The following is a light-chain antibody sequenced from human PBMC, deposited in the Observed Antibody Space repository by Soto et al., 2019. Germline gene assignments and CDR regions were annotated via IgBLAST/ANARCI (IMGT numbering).Light chain of an antibody. J-gene: IGLJ1*01. Sequence: QSALTQPPSLSAAPGQKVPISCSGSSSNTGNNYVSWYQQLPGPAPKLLIYENDKRPSGMPDRFSGSKAGTSATLGITGLQTGDEADYYCGTWDSSLSAGLFGTGTKVTVL. V-gene: IGLV1-51*02. CDR1: SSNTGNNY. CDR2: END. CDR3: GTWDSSLSAGL.